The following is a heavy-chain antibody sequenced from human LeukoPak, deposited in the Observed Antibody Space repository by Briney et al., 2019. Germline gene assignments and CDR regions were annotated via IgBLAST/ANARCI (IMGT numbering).Heavy chain of an antibody. CDR3: TRDEGATVATYRFDF. CDR2: ISGDGSGT. V-gene: IGHV3-74*01. CDR1: GFTFRSYW. Sequence: PGGSLRLSCAPFGFTFRSYWVHWVRQVPGKGLVWVSRISGDGSGTTYADSVKGRLTLSRDNAKNSVYLQMNSLRAEDTAVYYCTRDEGATVATYRFDFWGRGTLVTVSS. D-gene: IGHD4-23*01. J-gene: IGHJ4*02.